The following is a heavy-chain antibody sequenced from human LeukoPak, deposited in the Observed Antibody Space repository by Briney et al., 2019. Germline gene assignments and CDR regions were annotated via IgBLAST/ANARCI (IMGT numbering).Heavy chain of an antibody. CDR3: AKDDSTATFSPGAFHV. Sequence: GGSLRLSCAASGVAFGSYTMSWVRQSPGRGLELVSAISGSGGVTFYADSVQGRFAISRDNTNNILYLQMNSLRAEDTAIYYCAKDDSTATFSPGAFHVWGRGTMVTVSS. CDR1: GVAFGSYT. CDR2: ISGSGGVT. D-gene: IGHD2-15*01. V-gene: IGHV3-23*01. J-gene: IGHJ3*01.